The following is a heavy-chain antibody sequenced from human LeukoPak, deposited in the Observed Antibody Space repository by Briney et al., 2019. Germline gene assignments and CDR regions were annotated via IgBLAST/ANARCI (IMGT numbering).Heavy chain of an antibody. CDR3: AKDLGEGYCGGDCYHFDY. J-gene: IGHJ4*02. D-gene: IGHD2-21*02. Sequence: GSLRLSCAASGFTFSSYSMNWVRQAPGKGLEWVSSISSSSSYIYYADSVKGRFTISRDNAKNSLYLQMNSLRAEDTAVYYCAKDLGEGYCGGDCYHFDYWGQGTLVTVSS. V-gene: IGHV3-21*01. CDR1: GFTFSSYS. CDR2: ISSSSSYI.